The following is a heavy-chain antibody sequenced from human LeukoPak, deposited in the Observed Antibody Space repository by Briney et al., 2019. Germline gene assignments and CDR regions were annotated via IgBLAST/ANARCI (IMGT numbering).Heavy chain of an antibody. D-gene: IGHD3-22*01. CDR1: GGSISSGGYS. CDR3: ARERYYYNSSGYYQNWFDP. J-gene: IGHJ5*02. V-gene: IGHV4-30-2*01. CDR2: IYHSGST. Sequence: SETLSLTCAVSGGSISSGGYSWSWIRQPPGKGLEWIGYIYHSGSTYYNPSLKSRVTISVDRSKNQFSLKLSSVTAADTAVYYCARERYYYNSSGYYQNWFDPWGQGTLVTVSS.